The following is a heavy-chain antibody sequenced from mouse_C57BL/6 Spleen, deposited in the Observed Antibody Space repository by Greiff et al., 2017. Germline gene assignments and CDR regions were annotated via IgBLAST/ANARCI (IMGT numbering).Heavy chain of an antibody. D-gene: IGHD2-4*01. V-gene: IGHV5-16*01. CDR1: GFTFSDYY. J-gene: IGHJ2*01. CDR3: ARDDYDGGYFDY. Sequence: EVMLVESEGGLVQPGSSMKLSCTASGFTFSDYYMAWVRQVPEKGLEWVANINYDGSSTYYLDSLKSRFIISRDNAKNILYLQMSSLKSEDTATYYCARDDYDGGYFDYWGQGTTLTVSS. CDR2: INYDGSST.